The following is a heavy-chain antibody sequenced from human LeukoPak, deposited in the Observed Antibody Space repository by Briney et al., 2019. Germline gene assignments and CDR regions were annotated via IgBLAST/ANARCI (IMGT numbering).Heavy chain of an antibody. V-gene: IGHV3-21*01. CDR3: ESYWEGENWFDP. CDR1: GFTFSSYS. D-gene: IGHD3-16*01. Sequence: GGSLRLSCAASGFTFSSYSMNWVRQAPGKGLEWVSSISSSSYIYYADSVKGRFTISRDNAKNSLYLQMNSLRAEDTAVYYCESYWEGENWFDPWGRGTLVTVSS. CDR2: ISSSSYI. J-gene: IGHJ5*02.